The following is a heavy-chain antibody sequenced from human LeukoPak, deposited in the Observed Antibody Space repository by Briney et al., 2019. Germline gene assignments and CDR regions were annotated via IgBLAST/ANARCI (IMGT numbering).Heavy chain of an antibody. J-gene: IGHJ4*02. V-gene: IGHV1-2*02. D-gene: IGHD3-22*01. CDR1: GYTFTGYY. Sequence: ASVKVSCKASGYTFTGYYMHWVRQAPGQGLEWMGWINPNSGGTNYAQKFQGSVTITADKSTSTAYMELSSLRSEDTAVYYCARVWYYDSSGYYSYWGQGTLVTVSS. CDR3: ARVWYYDSSGYYSY. CDR2: INPNSGGT.